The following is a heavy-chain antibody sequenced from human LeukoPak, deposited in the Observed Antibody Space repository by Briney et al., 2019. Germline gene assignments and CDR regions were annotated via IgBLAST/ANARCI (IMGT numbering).Heavy chain of an antibody. CDR2: IKQDGSEK. J-gene: IGHJ4*02. CDR3: ARQLYSSSWFDDY. CDR1: GFTFSSYW. D-gene: IGHD6-13*01. Sequence: GGSLRLSCAASGFTFSSYWMSWVRQAPGEGLEWVANIKQDGSEKYYVDSVKGRFTISRDNAKNSLYLQMNSLRAEDTAVYYCARQLYSSSWFDDYWGQGTLVTVSS. V-gene: IGHV3-7*02.